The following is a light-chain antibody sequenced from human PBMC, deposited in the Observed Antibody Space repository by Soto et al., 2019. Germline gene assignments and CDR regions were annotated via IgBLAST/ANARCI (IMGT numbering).Light chain of an antibody. J-gene: IGLJ2*01. Sequence: SYELTQPLSVSVALGQTARITCGGNNIGSKNVHWYQQKPSQAPVLVIYRDSNRPSGIPERFSGSNSGNTATLTISRAQAGDEADYYCQVWDSSTAYVIFGGGTKLTVL. V-gene: IGLV3-9*01. CDR2: RDS. CDR1: NIGSKN. CDR3: QVWDSSTAYVI.